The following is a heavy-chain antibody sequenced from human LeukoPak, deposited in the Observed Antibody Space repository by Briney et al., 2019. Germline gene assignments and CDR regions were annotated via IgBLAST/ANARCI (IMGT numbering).Heavy chain of an antibody. CDR1: GYTFTSYD. D-gene: IGHD3-3*01. CDR2: MNPNSGNT. V-gene: IGHV1-8*03. Sequence: GASVKVSCKXSGYTFTSYDINWVRQATGQGLEWMGWMNPNSGNTGYAQKFQGRVTITRNTSISTAYMELSSLRSEDTAVYYCARGPASLSPYDFWSGYHDGWFDPWGQGTLVTVSS. J-gene: IGHJ5*02. CDR3: ARGPASLSPYDFWSGYHDGWFDP.